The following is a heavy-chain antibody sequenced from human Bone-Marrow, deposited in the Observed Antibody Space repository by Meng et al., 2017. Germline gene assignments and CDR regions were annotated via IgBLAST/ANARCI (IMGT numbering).Heavy chain of an antibody. J-gene: IGHJ4*02. CDR2: ISGSGGST. CDR3: ARDIYCSSTSCYPFDY. CDR1: GFTFSSYA. D-gene: IGHD2-2*01. V-gene: IGHV3-23*01. Sequence: GGSLRLSCAASGFTFSSYAMSWVRQAPGKGLEWVSAISGSGGSTYYADSVKGRFTISRDNSKNTLYLQMNSLRAEDTAVYYCARDIYCSSTSCYPFDYWGQGTLVTVSS.